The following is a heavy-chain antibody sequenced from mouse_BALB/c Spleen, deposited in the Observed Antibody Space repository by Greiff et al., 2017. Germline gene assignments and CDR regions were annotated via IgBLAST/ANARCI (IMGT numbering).Heavy chain of an antibody. J-gene: IGHJ2*01. D-gene: IGHD2-10*01. Sequence: EVQLQESGPSLVKPSQTLSLTCSVTGDSITSGYWNWIRKFPGNKLEYMGYISYSGSTYYNPSLKSRISITRDTSKNQYYLQLNSVTTEDTATYYCARVAYYGNYYFDYWGQGTTLTVSS. CDR2: ISYSGST. V-gene: IGHV3-8*02. CDR1: GDSITSGY. CDR3: ARVAYYGNYYFDY.